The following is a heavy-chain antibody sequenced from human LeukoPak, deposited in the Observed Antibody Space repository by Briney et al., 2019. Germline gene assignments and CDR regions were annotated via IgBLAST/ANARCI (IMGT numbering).Heavy chain of an antibody. J-gene: IGHJ5*02. D-gene: IGHD6-13*01. V-gene: IGHV4-34*01. CDR3: ARGLGIAAAGTYNWFDP. Sequence: SETLSLTCAVYGGSFSGYYWSWIRQPPGKGLEWIGEINHSGSTNYNPSLKSRVTISVDTSKNQFSLKLSSVTAADTAVYYCARGLGIAAAGTYNWFDPWGQGTLVTVSP. CDR2: INHSGST. CDR1: GGSFSGYY.